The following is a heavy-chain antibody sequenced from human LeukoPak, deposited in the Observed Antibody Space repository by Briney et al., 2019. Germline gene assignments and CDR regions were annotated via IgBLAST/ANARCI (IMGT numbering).Heavy chain of an antibody. D-gene: IGHD6-19*01. J-gene: IGHJ4*02. V-gene: IGHV3-33*01. CDR3: AREGIAVAGIVDY. CDR2: IRYDGSNK. Sequence: GGSLRLSCAASGFTFSSYGMHWVRQAPGKGLEWVAVIRYDGSNKYYADSVKGRFTISRDNSKNTLYLQMNSLRAEDTAVYYCAREGIAVAGIVDYWGQGTLVTVSS. CDR1: GFTFSSYG.